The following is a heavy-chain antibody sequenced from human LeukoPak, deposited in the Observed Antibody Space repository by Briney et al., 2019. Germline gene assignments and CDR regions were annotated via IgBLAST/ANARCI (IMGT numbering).Heavy chain of an antibody. CDR1: GFTFSSYG. CDR2: ISGSGGST. D-gene: IGHD1-26*01. Sequence: GGSLRLSCAASGFTFSSYGMSWVRQAPGKGLEWVSAISGSGGSTYYADSVKGRFTISRDNAKNSLYLQMNSLRAEDTAVYYCARDMGATPLGSNAFDIWGQGTMVTVSS. V-gene: IGHV3-23*01. CDR3: ARDMGATPLGSNAFDI. J-gene: IGHJ3*02.